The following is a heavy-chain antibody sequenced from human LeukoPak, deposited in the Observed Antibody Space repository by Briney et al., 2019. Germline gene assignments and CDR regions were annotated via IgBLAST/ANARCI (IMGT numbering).Heavy chain of an antibody. CDR1: GDSINSGSYY. V-gene: IGHV4-61*02. CDR2: IYTSGST. D-gene: IGHD2-2*01. Sequence: PSETLSLTCTVSGDSINSGSYYWTWIRQPAGKGLEWIGRIYTSGSTNYNPSLKSRVTISVDTSKNQFSLKLSSVTAADTAVYYCARSIPLPAEPWGQGTLVTVSS. J-gene: IGHJ5*02. CDR3: ARSIPLPAEP.